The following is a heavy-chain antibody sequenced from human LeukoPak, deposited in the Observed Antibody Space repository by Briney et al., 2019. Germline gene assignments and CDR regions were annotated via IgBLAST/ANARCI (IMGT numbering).Heavy chain of an antibody. V-gene: IGHV3-7*03. J-gene: IGHJ4*02. D-gene: IGHD1-26*01. CDR3: VREDRSCYYY. CDR2: IKQDGGEM. CDR1: GFSFSNYW. Sequence: GGSLRLSCAASGFSFSNYWMSWVRQAPGRGLEWVANIKQDGGEMYYVDSVKGRFTISKDNAKNSLYLQMNSLRAADTAVYYCVREDRSCYYYWGQGTVVIVSS.